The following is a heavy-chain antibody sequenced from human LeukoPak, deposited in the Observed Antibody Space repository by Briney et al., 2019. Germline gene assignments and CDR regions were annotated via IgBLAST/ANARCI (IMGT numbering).Heavy chain of an antibody. Sequence: GASVKVSCKASGYTFTGYYMHWVRQAPGQGLEWMGWINPNSGGTNYAQKFQGRVTMTRDTSVSTAYMELSRLRSDDTAVYYCARVWTRIVATKLGYWGQGTLVTVSS. CDR3: ARVWTRIVATKLGY. CDR2: INPNSGGT. D-gene: IGHD5-12*01. V-gene: IGHV1-2*02. J-gene: IGHJ4*02. CDR1: GYTFTGYY.